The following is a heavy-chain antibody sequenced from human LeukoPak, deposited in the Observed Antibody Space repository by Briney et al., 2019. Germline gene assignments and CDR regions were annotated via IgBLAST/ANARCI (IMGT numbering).Heavy chain of an antibody. V-gene: IGHV1-18*01. D-gene: IGHD1-26*01. CDR2: ISAYNGNT. CDR3: ARVGATKPAGYYYGMDV. Sequence: ASVKVCCKASGYTFTSYGISWVRQAPGQGLEWMGWISAYNGNTNYAQKLQGRVTMTTDTSTSTAYMELRSLRSDDTAVYYCARVGATKPAGYYYGMDVWGQGTTVTVSS. CDR1: GYTFTSYG. J-gene: IGHJ6*02.